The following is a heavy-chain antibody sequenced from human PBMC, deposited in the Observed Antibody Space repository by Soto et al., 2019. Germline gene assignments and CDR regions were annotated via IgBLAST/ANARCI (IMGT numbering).Heavy chain of an antibody. J-gene: IGHJ5*02. CDR1: GASLNRGDYY. CDR3: AVFSEGAATEINWFGP. D-gene: IGHD2-15*01. Sequence: PSETLSLTCTVAGASLNRGDYYWSWIRQPPGKGPEGSGSIYYSRSTYYNPSLKSRVTISVDTTKNQFCLKLSSVTAEDTAVYYCAVFSEGAATEINWFGPWGQGTRGTVAS. V-gene: IGHV4-30-4*01. CDR2: IYYSRST.